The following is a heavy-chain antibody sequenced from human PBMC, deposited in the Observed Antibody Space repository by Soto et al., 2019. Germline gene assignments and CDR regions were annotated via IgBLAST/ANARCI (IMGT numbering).Heavy chain of an antibody. CDR1: WASFSSNIAS. CDR3: ARDNYTSSWTKDDNWFDP. CDR2: TYYRSKWYN. V-gene: IGHV6-1*01. J-gene: IGHJ5*02. D-gene: IGHD6-13*01. Sequence: SQALSLTCAISWASFSSNIASWNCNRQSPSRGLEWLGRTYYRSKWYNDYAVSVKSRITINPDTSKNQFSLQLNSVTPEDTAVYYCARDNYTSSWTKDDNWFDPWGQGTLVTVSS.